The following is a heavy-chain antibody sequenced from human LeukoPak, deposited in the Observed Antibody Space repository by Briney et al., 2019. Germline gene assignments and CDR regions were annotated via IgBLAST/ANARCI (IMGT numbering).Heavy chain of an antibody. V-gene: IGHV4-4*07. D-gene: IGHD1-26*01. CDR1: GYSISSGYY. CDR3: ARDRRVGATTLRWFDP. CDR2: IYTSGST. J-gene: IGHJ5*02. Sequence: SETLSLTCAVSGYSISSGYYWSWIRQPAGKGLEWIGRIYTSGSTNYNPSLKSRVTMSVDTSKNQFSLKLSSVTAADTAVYYCARDRRVGATTLRWFDPWGQGTLVTVSS.